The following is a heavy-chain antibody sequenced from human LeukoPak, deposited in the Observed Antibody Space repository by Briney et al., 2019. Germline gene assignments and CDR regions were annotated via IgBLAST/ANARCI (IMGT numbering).Heavy chain of an antibody. CDR3: AKDIYYDSSGPNLY. CDR2: IAYDGSNK. D-gene: IGHD3-22*01. CDR1: GFTFSSYA. Sequence: GGSLRLYCAASGFTFSSYAMHWVRLAPGNGLEWVAVIAYDGSNKYYADSVKGRFTISRDNSKNTLYLQMNSLRAEDTAVYYCAKDIYYDSSGPNLYWGQGTLVTVSS. J-gene: IGHJ4*02. V-gene: IGHV3-30*04.